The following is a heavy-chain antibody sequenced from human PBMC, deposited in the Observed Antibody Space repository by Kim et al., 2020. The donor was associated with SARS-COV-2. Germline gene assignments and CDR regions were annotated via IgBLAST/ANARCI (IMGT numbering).Heavy chain of an antibody. CDR2: FDPEDGET. Sequence: ASVKVSCKVSGYTLTELSMHWVRQAPGKGLEWMGGFDPEDGETIYAQKFQGRVTMTEDTSTDTAYMELSSLRSEDTAVYYCATSNYDFWSGTKYYFDYWGQGTLVTVSS. CDR1: GYTLTELS. CDR3: ATSNYDFWSGTKYYFDY. J-gene: IGHJ4*02. V-gene: IGHV1-24*01. D-gene: IGHD3-3*01.